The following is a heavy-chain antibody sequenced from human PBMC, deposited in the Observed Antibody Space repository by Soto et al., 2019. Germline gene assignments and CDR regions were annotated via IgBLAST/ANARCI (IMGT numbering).Heavy chain of an antibody. CDR3: AREAAGILNWFDP. J-gene: IGHJ5*02. Sequence: QVQLQESGPGLVKPSQTLSLTCTVSGGSISSGGYYWSWIRQHPGKGLEWIGYIYYSGSTYYNPSLKSRVTVSVDTSKNQFSLKLSSVTAADTAVYYCAREAAGILNWFDPWGQGTLVTVSS. CDR1: GGSISSGGYY. D-gene: IGHD6-25*01. CDR2: IYYSGST. V-gene: IGHV4-31*03.